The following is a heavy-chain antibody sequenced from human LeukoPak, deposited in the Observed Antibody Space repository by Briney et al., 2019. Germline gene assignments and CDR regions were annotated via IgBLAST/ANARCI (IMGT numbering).Heavy chain of an antibody. CDR3: ARYHTALNY. Sequence: GGSLRLSCAASGFTVSSDYMTWVRQAPGKGLEWVSVIYSGGSTYYADSVKGRFTISRDNSKNTVYLQLNNLRVEDTAVYYCARYHTALNYWGQGTLVTVSS. J-gene: IGHJ4*02. D-gene: IGHD5-18*01. V-gene: IGHV3-53*01. CDR1: GFTVSSDY. CDR2: IYSGGST.